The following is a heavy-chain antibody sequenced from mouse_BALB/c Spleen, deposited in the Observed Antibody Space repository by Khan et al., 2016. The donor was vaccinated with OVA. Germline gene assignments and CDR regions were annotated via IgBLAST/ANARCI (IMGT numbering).Heavy chain of an antibody. CDR1: GYSITSDYA. D-gene: IGHD1-1*01. CDR2: ISYSGNT. Sequence: EVQLVESGPGLVKPSQSLSLTCTVTGYSITSDYAWNWIRPFPGNKLEWMGFISYSGNTNYHPFLKSRISITRDTSKNQLFLQLNSVTTEDTTTYYCARVYGGDFDYWGQGTTLTVSS. V-gene: IGHV3-2*02. CDR3: ARVYGGDFDY. J-gene: IGHJ2*01.